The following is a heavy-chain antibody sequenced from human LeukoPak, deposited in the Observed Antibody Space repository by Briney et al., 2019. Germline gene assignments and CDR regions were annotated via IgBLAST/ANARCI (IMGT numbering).Heavy chain of an antibody. J-gene: IGHJ4*02. V-gene: IGHV3-21*04. CDR2: ISSSSSYI. CDR1: GFTFSSYS. Sequence: GGSLRLSCAASGFTFSSYSMNWVRQAPGKGLEWVSSISSSSSYIYYADSVKGRFTISRDNSKNSLYLQMNSLRTEDTALYYCARSLPDYFDYWGQGTLVTVSS. CDR3: ARSLPDYFDY.